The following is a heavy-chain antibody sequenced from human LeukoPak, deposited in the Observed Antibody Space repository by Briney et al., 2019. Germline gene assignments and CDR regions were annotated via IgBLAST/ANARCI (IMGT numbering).Heavy chain of an antibody. V-gene: IGHV3-21*01. CDR2: ISSSSSYI. CDR3: ESEIYGMDV. J-gene: IGHJ6*02. CDR1: GFTFSSYS. Sequence: PGGSLRLSCAASGFTFSSYSMNWVRQAPGKGLEWVSSISSSSSYIYYADSVKGRFTISRDNAKNSAFLQMNSLRVEDTAVYYCESEIYGMDVWGQGTTVTVSS.